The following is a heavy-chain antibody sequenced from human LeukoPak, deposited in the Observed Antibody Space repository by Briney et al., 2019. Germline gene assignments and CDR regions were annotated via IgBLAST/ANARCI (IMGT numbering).Heavy chain of an antibody. CDR2: IYYSGST. V-gene: IGHV4-59*01. Sequence: KTSETLSLTCTVSGGSISSYYWSWVRQPPGKGLEWIGYIYYSGSTNYNPSLKSRVTISVDTSKNQFSLKLSSVTAADTAVYYCAKGPGNWIANFDYWGQGTLVTVSS. D-gene: IGHD1-20*01. J-gene: IGHJ4*02. CDR3: AKGPGNWIANFDY. CDR1: GGSISSYY.